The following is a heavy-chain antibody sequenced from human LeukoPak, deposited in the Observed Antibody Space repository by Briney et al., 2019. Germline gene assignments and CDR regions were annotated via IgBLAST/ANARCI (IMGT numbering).Heavy chain of an antibody. V-gene: IGHV3-15*01. CDR3: TTLILLRGVGGGF. CDR1: GFIFSNAW. D-gene: IGHD3-10*01. CDR2: IKSSDDGGTI. J-gene: IGHJ4*02. Sequence: GGSVRLSCAASGFIFSNAWMIWVRQAPGKGLEWVGRIKSSDDGGTIDYAAPVKGRFAISRDDSKNTLFLQMNSLKIEDSAVYYCTTLILLRGVGGGFWGPGSLVTVSS.